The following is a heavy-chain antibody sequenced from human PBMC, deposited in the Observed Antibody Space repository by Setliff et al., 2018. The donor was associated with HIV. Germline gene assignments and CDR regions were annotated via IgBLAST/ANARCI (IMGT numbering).Heavy chain of an antibody. CDR3: AKSPVSNYYYYMDV. V-gene: IGHV4-4*07. CDR1: GGSISSYY. Sequence: PSETLSLTCTVSGGSISSYYWSWIRQPAGKGLEWIGHIYISGSAQYNSSLQSRVSMSADTSKNQFSLKLSSVTAADTAVYYCAKSPVSNYYYYMDVWGKGTTVTVSS. CDR2: IYISGSA. J-gene: IGHJ6*03.